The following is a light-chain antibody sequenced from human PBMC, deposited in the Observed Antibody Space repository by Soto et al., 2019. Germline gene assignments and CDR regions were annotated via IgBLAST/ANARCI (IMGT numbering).Light chain of an antibody. CDR1: QTISSW. Sequence: DIQLPQLPSTLPESLEAGVTFPCRASQTISSWLAWYQQKPGKAPKLLIYKASTLKSGVPSRFSGSGSGTEFTLTISSLQPDDFATYYCQHYNSYSEAFGQGTKVDIK. CDR3: QHYNSYSEA. J-gene: IGKJ1*01. V-gene: IGKV1-5*03. CDR2: KAS.